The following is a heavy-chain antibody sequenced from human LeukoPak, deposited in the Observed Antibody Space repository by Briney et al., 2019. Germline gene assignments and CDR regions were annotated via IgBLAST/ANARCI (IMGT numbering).Heavy chain of an antibody. Sequence: SETLSLTCTVSGDSISSYYWNWIRQPPGKGLEWIGYTYYSGSTNYNPSLKSRVTISVDTSKNQFSLRLTSVTAADTAVYYCARQTGSGLFILPGGQGTLVTVSS. CDR1: GDSISSYY. V-gene: IGHV4-59*08. D-gene: IGHD3/OR15-3a*01. CDR2: TYYSGST. CDR3: ARQTGSGLFILP. J-gene: IGHJ4*02.